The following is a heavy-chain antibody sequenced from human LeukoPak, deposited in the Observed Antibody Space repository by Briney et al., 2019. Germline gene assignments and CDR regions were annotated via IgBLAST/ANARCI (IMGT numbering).Heavy chain of an antibody. J-gene: IGHJ4*02. CDR2: IYYSGNT. CDR3: ARDFLGAGTVGATSGY. CDR1: GGPISSSPYY. D-gene: IGHD1-26*01. V-gene: IGHV4-39*02. Sequence: SETLSLTCTVSGGPISSSPYYWDRVRQPPGKGLEWIGNIYYSGNTYYNPSLKTRVAISVDTSKNQFSLRLSSVTAADTAVYYCARDFLGAGTVGATSGYWGQGTLVTVSS.